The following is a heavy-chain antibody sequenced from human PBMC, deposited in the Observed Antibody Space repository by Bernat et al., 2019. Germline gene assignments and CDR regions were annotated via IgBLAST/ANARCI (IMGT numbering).Heavy chain of an antibody. CDR2: IWYDGSNK. V-gene: IGHV3-33*01. CDR3: ARGPLFSGIFGVVIDFTEAELDY. Sequence: QVQLVESGGGVVQPGRSLRLSCAASGFTFSSYGMHWVRQAPGKGLEWVAVIWYDGSNKYYADSVKGRFTISRDNSKNTLYLQMNSLRAEDTAVYYCARGPLFSGIFGVVIDFTEAELDYWGQGTLVTVSS. D-gene: IGHD3-3*01. CDR1: GFTFSSYG. J-gene: IGHJ4*02.